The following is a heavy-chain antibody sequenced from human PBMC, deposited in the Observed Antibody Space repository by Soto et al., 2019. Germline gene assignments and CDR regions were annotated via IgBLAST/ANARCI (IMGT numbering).Heavy chain of an antibody. J-gene: IGHJ5*01. V-gene: IGHV4-30-2*05. CDR1: GGSISSGGYS. CDR3: ARSWFGHQVHWFDS. CDR2: IYHSGST. D-gene: IGHD3-16*01. Sequence: SETLSLTCAVSGGSISSGGYSWSWIRQPPGKGLEWIGYIYHSGSTYYNPSLKSRISINPDTSKNQFSLHLNSVTLEDTAVYYCARSWFGHQVHWFDSWGQGTLVTVSS.